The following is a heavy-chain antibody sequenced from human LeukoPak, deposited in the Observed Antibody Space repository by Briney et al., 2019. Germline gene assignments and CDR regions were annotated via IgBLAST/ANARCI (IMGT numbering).Heavy chain of an antibody. Sequence: ASVKVSCKASGYTFTSYDINWVRQTTGQGLEWMGWMNPNGGNTGYAQKFQGRVTMTRNTSISTAYMELSSLRSEDTAVYYCARGSHYDSSGYSYYFDYWDQGTLITVSS. D-gene: IGHD3-22*01. CDR2: MNPNGGNT. V-gene: IGHV1-8*01. J-gene: IGHJ4*02. CDR3: ARGSHYDSSGYSYYFDY. CDR1: GYTFTSYD.